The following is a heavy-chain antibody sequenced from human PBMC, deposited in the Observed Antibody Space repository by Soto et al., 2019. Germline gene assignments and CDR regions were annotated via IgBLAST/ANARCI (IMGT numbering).Heavy chain of an antibody. V-gene: IGHV3-48*04. D-gene: IGHD2-15*01. CDR1: GFTFSSYS. J-gene: IGHJ5*02. CDR3: AREYLLGYCSGGSCFSLRWFDP. Sequence: GGSLRLSCAASGFTFSSYSMNWVRQAPGKGLEKVSYIGSSSSTIYYADPVKGRFTISRDNAKNSLYLQMNSLRAEDTAVYYCAREYLLGYCSGGSCFSLRWFDPWGQGTLVTVSS. CDR2: IGSSSSTI.